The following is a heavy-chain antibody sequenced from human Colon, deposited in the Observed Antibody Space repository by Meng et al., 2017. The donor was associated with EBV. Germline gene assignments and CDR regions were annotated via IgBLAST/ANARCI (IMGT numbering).Heavy chain of an antibody. CDR1: GGSVSSGGYY. V-gene: IGHV4-31*03. CDR2: IYYSGST. D-gene: IGHD6-19*01. J-gene: IGHJ4*02. Sequence: QVQLQDPGPRLVKPSQTLSLTCTVSGGSVSSGGYYWTWIRQHPGKGLEWFGHIYYSGSTFYNPSLKRRVIISIDTSKNQFSLNLRSVTAADTAVYYCARVSSGWDYFDYWGQGTLVTVSS. CDR3: ARVSSGWDYFDY.